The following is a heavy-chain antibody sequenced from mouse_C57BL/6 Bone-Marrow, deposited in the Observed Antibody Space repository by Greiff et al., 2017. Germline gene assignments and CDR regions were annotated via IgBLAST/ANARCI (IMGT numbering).Heavy chain of an antibody. V-gene: IGHV1-9*01. D-gene: IGHD4-1*01. CDR3: AREGGWDAGGY. CDR2: FLPGSGST. Sequence: QVQLQQSGAELMKPGASVKLSCKATGYTFTGYWIEWVKQRPGHGLEWIGEFLPGSGSTNYNEKFKGKATFTADISSNTAYMQLSSLTTEDSAIYSCAREGGWDAGGYWGQGTTLTVSS. J-gene: IGHJ2*01. CDR1: GYTFTGYW.